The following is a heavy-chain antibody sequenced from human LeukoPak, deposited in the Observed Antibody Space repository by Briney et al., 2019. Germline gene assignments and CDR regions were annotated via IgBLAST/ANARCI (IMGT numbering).Heavy chain of an antibody. D-gene: IGHD3-16*01. Sequence: GGSLRLSCVASGFTFSSHLMHWVRQAPGKGLVWVSRISSDGTYTNYADSVRGRFTISRDNAKNTLYLQMNSLRAEDTAIYYCTKDLRWGDYWGQGTLVTVSS. CDR3: TKDLRWGDY. V-gene: IGHV3-74*01. CDR1: GFTFSSHL. J-gene: IGHJ4*02. CDR2: ISSDGTYT.